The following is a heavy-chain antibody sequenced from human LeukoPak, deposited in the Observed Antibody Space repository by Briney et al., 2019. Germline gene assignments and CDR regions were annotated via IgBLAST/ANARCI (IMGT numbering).Heavy chain of an antibody. CDR2: INVYNGNT. Sequence: ASVKLSCTAFGYTFTRYGISTWRQAPRQGREWRGWINVYNGNTNYAQQLQDRVTMTPDTYTSTDYMELRSLRSDDTAVYYCARIYFNYDILTGYSPNWFDPWGQGTLVTVSS. CDR1: GYTFTRYG. D-gene: IGHD3-9*01. J-gene: IGHJ5*02. CDR3: ARIYFNYDILTGYSPNWFDP. V-gene: IGHV1-18*01.